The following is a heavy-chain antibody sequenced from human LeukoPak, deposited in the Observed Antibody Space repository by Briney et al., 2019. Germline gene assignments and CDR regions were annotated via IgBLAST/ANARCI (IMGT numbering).Heavy chain of an antibody. Sequence: GGSLTLSCAASGFIFSSYEMNWVHQAPGKGPEWISYISSSTGGVIYYTDSVKGRFTISRDNTKNSLYLQMDSLRAEDTAVYYCASDGYNYFEFWGQGTLVIVSS. J-gene: IGHJ4*02. V-gene: IGHV3-48*03. CDR1: GFIFSSYE. CDR3: ASDGYNYFEF. CDR2: ISSSTGGVI. D-gene: IGHD5-24*01.